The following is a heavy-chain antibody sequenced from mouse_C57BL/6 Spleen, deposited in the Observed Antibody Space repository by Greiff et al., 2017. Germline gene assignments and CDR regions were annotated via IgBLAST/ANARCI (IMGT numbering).Heavy chain of an antibody. Sequence: VQLQQSGPELVTPGASVKISCKASGYSFTGYFMNWVMQSHGKSLEWIGHINPYNGDTFYNQKFKGKATLTVDKSSSTAHMRLRSLPSEDSSVYYCARGYYGGDAMDYWGQGTSVTVSS. CDR3: ARGYYGGDAMDY. J-gene: IGHJ4*01. V-gene: IGHV1-20*02. CDR2: INPYNGDT. CDR1: GYSFTGYF. D-gene: IGHD1-1*02.